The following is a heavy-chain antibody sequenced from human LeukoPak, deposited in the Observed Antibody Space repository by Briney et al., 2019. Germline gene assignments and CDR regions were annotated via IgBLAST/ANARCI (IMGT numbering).Heavy chain of an antibody. J-gene: IGHJ4*02. V-gene: IGHV3-74*01. CDR2: INTDGIST. CDR1: GFTFSRYW. CDR3: AKRYDSGTFDY. Sequence: QAGGSLRLSCAAYGFTFSRYWMHWVRQAPGKGLVWVSRINTDGISTKYADSVKGRFTISRDNAKNTLYLQMNSLRAEDTAVYYCAKRYDSGTFDYWGQGTLVTVSS. D-gene: IGHD3-10*01.